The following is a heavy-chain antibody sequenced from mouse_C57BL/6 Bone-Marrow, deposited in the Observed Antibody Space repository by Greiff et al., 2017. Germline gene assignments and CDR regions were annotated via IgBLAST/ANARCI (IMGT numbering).Heavy chain of an antibody. CDR2: IDPSDSYT. J-gene: IGHJ1*03. Sequence: QVQLQQPGAELVRPGTSVKLSCKASGYTFTSYWMHWVKQRPGQGLEWIGVIDPSDSYTNYNQKFKGKATLTVDTSSSTAYMQLSSMTSEDATVYYCARYSTTVVATDGYFDDWGTGTTVTVSS. D-gene: IGHD1-1*01. CDR1: GYTFTSYW. CDR3: ARYSTTVVATDGYFDD. V-gene: IGHV1-59*01.